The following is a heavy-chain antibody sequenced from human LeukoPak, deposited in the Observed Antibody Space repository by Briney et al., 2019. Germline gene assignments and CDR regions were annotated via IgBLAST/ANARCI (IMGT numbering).Heavy chain of an antibody. J-gene: IGHJ4*02. CDR3: ARDRDYDILTGPIPPDY. Sequence: GGSLRPSCAASGFTFSSYSMNWVRQAPGKGLEWVSSISSSSSYIYYADSVKGRFTNSRDNAKNSLYPQMNSLRAEDTAVYYCARDRDYDILTGPIPPDYWGQGTLVTVSS. CDR2: ISSSSSYI. D-gene: IGHD3-9*01. CDR1: GFTFSSYS. V-gene: IGHV3-21*01.